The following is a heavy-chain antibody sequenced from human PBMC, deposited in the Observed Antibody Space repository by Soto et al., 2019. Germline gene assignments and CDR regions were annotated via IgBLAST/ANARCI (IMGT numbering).Heavy chain of an antibody. J-gene: IGHJ4*02. D-gene: IGHD3-22*01. Sequence: QVQLVQSGAEVKKPGSSVKVSCKASGGTFSSYAISWVRQAPGQGLECMGGIIPIFGTANYAQKFQGRVTITADESTSTAYLELSSLRSEDTAVYYCARESPYNYYDSSGYYSFDYWGQGTLVTVSS. CDR3: ARESPYNYYDSSGYYSFDY. V-gene: IGHV1-69*01. CDR2: IIPIFGTA. CDR1: GGTFSSYA.